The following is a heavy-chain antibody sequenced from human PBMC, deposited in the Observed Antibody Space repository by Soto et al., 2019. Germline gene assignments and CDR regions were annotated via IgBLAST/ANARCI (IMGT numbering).Heavy chain of an antibody. D-gene: IGHD3-10*01. CDR3: ARRRSGPTFFDY. Sequence: SETLSLTCTVSGGSISSYYWSWIRQPPGKGLEWIGFIYHSGSTNYSPSLKSRVTISVDTSKNQFSLKLSSLTAADTAVYYCARRRSGPTFFDYWGQGTLVTVSS. V-gene: IGHV4-59*08. J-gene: IGHJ4*02. CDR1: GGSISSYY. CDR2: IYHSGST.